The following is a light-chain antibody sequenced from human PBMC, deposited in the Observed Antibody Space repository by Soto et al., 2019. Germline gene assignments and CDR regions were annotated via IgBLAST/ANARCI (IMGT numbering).Light chain of an antibody. J-gene: IGKJ1*01. CDR2: GAS. CDR3: QQYNNWPQT. V-gene: IGKV3-15*01. Sequence: EVVLTQSPATLSVSLGERATLSCRASHGVSNNLAWYQQKPGQAPSLLIFGASTRATGIPARFSGSGSGTEFTLTISSLQSEDFAVYYCQQYNNWPQTFGQGTKVEIK. CDR1: HGVSNN.